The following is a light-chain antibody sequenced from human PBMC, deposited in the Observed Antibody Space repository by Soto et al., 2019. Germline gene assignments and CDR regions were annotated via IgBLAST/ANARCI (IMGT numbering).Light chain of an antibody. J-gene: IGLJ1*01. CDR3: QVWDSISDQYV. V-gene: IGLV3-21*02. Sequence: SYELTQPPSASVAPGPTATITCCGNHIGTKGVHWYQQKPGQAPVVVVYDDSDRPSGIPERFSGSNSANTATLTISRVVAGDEADYFCQVWDSISDQYVFGPGTKVTVL. CDR1: HIGTKG. CDR2: DDS.